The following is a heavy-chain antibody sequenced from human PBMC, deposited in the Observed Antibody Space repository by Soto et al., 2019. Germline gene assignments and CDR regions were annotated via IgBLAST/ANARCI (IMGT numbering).Heavy chain of an antibody. CDR2: INHSGST. Sequence: QVQLQQWGAGLLKPSETLSLTCAVYGGSFSGYYWSWIRQHPGKGLEWIGEINHSGSTNYNPSLKSRVTISVDTSKNQFSLKLSSVTAADTAVYYCARVGYCSSTSCSYYYYYYGMDVWGQGTTVTVS. CDR3: ARVGYCSSTSCSYYYYYYGMDV. CDR1: GGSFSGYY. J-gene: IGHJ6*02. V-gene: IGHV4-34*01. D-gene: IGHD2-2*01.